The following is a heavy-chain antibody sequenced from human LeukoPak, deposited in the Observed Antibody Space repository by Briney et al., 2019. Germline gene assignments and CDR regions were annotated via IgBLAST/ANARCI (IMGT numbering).Heavy chain of an antibody. CDR3: ARGVVYPAWSGPHWSDY. CDR2: IKQDASQE. V-gene: IGHV3-7*01. J-gene: IGHJ4*02. D-gene: IGHD3-3*01. Sequence: GGSLRLSCAASGFTFSSYWMSWVRQAPGKGPEWVAHIKQDASQEYHVDSVKGRFTISRDNAKNSLYLQMNSLRVEDTAVYYCARGVVYPAWSGPHWSDYWGQGALVTVSS. CDR1: GFTFSSYW.